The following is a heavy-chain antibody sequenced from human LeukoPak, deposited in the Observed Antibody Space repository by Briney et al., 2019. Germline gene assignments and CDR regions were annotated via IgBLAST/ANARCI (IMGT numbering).Heavy chain of an antibody. CDR3: ARDLFVGGLDV. J-gene: IGHJ6*04. Sequence: PSQTLSLTCTVSGDSITSRAYYWSWIRQHPGTGLEWIGYIYHSGSTYYNPSLMTRVTMSVDTSKNQFSLELTSVTAADTAVYYCARDLFVGGLDVWGKGTTVTVSS. D-gene: IGHD3-16*01. CDR1: GDSITSRAYY. CDR2: IYHSGST. V-gene: IGHV4-31*03.